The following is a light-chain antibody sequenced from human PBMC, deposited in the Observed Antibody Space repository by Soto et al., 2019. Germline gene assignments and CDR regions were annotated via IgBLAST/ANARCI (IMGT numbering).Light chain of an antibody. CDR2: GAS. J-gene: IGKJ5*01. CDR1: QSVSSN. CDR3: QHYGSSPIT. V-gene: IGKV3-20*01. Sequence: EIVLTQSPGTLSLSPGERATLSCRASQSVSSNLAWYHQKPGQAPRLLISGASSRATGIPDRFSGSGSGTDFTLTIIRLEPEDFALYYCQHYGSSPITFGQGTRLEIK.